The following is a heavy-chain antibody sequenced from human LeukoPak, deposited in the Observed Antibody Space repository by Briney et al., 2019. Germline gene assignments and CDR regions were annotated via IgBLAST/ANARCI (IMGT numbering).Heavy chain of an antibody. CDR2: IYPGDSDT. CDR3: ARTNYFDSSGYYSY. V-gene: IGHV5-51*01. Sequence: GESLKISCKGSGYSFTSNWIGWVRQMPGEGLEWMGVIYPGDSDTRYSPSFQGQVTISADKSISTAYLQWSSLKASDTAMYYCARTNYFDSSGYYSYWGQGTLVTVSS. J-gene: IGHJ4*02. D-gene: IGHD3-22*01. CDR1: GYSFTSNW.